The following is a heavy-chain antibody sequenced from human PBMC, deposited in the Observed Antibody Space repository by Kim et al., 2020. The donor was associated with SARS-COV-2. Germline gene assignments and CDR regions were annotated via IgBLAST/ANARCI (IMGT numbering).Heavy chain of an antibody. D-gene: IGHD3-10*01. CDR1: GGSISSGGYY. J-gene: IGHJ4*02. CDR2: IYYSGST. Sequence: SETLSLTCTVSGGSISSGGYYCSWIRQHPGKGLEWIGYIYYSGSTYYNPSLKSRVTISVDTSKNQFSLKLSSVTAADTAVYYCARGSRGGGSGSYNWGQGTLVTVSS. V-gene: IGHV4-31*03. CDR3: ARGSRGGGSGSYN.